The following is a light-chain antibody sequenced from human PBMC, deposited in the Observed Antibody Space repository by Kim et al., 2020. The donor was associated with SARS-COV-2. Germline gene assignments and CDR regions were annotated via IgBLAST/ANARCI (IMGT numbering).Light chain of an antibody. CDR3: MQALQTPYT. J-gene: IGKJ2*01. CDR2: LGS. Sequence: DIVMTQSPLSLPVTPGEPASISCRSSQSLLHSNGYNYLDWYLQKPGQSPQLLIYLGSNRASGVPDRFSGSGSGTDFTLKISRVEAEDVGVYYSMQALQTPYTFGQGTKLEI. CDR1: QSLLHSNGYNY. V-gene: IGKV2-28*01.